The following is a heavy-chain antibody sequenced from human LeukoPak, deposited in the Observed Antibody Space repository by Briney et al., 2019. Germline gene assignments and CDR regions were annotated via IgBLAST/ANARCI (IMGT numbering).Heavy chain of an antibody. D-gene: IGHD1-26*01. CDR1: GGSISSDD. J-gene: IGHJ4*02. CDR2: IYYIGST. Sequence: PSETLSLTCTVSGGSISSDDWSWIRQPPGKGLEWIGYIYYIGSTNYNPSLKSRIHISVDTSKSLFSLKLSSVTAADTAVYYCARVVGATGSSDYWGQGTLVTVSS. CDR3: ARVVGATGSSDY. V-gene: IGHV4-59*01.